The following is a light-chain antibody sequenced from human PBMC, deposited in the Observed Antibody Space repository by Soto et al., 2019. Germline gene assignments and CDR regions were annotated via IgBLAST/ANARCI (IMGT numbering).Light chain of an antibody. CDR3: QQDYSTPWT. J-gene: IGKJ1*01. CDR2: AAS. V-gene: IGKV1-39*01. CDR1: QSITTY. Sequence: DIQFTQSPSSLCASVGGRVTMACGASQSITTYLAWYQQKPGKAPNLLIYAASNLPCGAPSRFSGSGSGTDFTLTISSLQPEDFATYYCQQDYSTPWTFGQGTKVDIK.